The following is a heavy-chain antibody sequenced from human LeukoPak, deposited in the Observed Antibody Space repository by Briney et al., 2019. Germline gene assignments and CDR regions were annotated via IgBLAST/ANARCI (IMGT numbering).Heavy chain of an antibody. J-gene: IGHJ3*02. V-gene: IGHV3-21*01. CDR2: ITSSPNYI. Sequence: GGSLRLSCAASGFTFNTYNMNWVRQAPGKGLGWVSSITSSPNYIYYADSVKGRFTISRDNAKNSLYLQMNSLRAEDTAVYYCARGFRRSGWSVLFAFDIWGQGTMVTVSS. D-gene: IGHD6-19*01. CDR1: GFTFNTYN. CDR3: ARGFRRSGWSVLFAFDI.